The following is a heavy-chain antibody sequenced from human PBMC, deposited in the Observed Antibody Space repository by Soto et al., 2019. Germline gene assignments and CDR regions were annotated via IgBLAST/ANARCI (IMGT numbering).Heavy chain of an antibody. V-gene: IGHV4-30-4*01. J-gene: IGHJ4*02. CDR1: GGSISRGDQY. CDR2: IYQSGTT. Sequence: QVQLQESGPGLVKPSQTLSLTCVVSGGSISRGDQYWSWIRQPPGKGLEWIGYIYQSGTTNYNASLKSRVTISIDTSKNQFFLKLNSVTAADTAVYYCARDSSGRHDYWGQGTLVTVSS. CDR3: ARDSSGRHDY. D-gene: IGHD3-22*01.